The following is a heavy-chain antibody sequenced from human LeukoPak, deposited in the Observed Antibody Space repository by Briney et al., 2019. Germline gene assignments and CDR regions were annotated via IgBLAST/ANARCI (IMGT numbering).Heavy chain of an antibody. Sequence: SETLSLTCTVSGDSVSGISLYWSWIRQPPGKGLQYIGYIHYSGSTNYNPSLKSRVTISVDTSKNQFSLKLSSVTAADTAVYYCARYYDSSGYWSTPHFDNWGQGTLVTVSS. CDR3: ARYYDSSGYWSTPHFDN. D-gene: IGHD3-22*01. J-gene: IGHJ4*02. CDR1: GDSVSGISLY. V-gene: IGHV4-61*01. CDR2: IHYSGST.